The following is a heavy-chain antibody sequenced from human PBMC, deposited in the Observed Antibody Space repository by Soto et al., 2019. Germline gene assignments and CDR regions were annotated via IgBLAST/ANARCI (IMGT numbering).Heavy chain of an antibody. J-gene: IGHJ4*02. CDR2: IYYSGST. D-gene: IGHD2-21*01. Sequence: SETLSLTCAVSGGSVSSNSYYWGWIRQPPGKGLEWIGRIYYSGSTYYNPSLKSRVTTSVDTSKNQFSLKLSSVTAADTAVYYCASSEFHWGQGTLVTVSS. CDR1: GGSVSSNSYY. V-gene: IGHV4-39*01. CDR3: ASSEFH.